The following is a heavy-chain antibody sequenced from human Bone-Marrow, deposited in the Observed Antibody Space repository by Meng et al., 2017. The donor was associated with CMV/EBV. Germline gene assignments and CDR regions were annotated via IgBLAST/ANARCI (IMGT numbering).Heavy chain of an antibody. J-gene: IGHJ4*02. D-gene: IGHD3-22*01. V-gene: IGHV1-69*01. CDR1: GGTFSSYA. Sequence: GQLVQSGAEVKKPGSSVKVSCKASGGTFSSYAISWVRQAPGQGLEWMGGIIPIFGTANYAQKFQGRVTITADESTSTAYMELSSLRSEDTAVYYCARDNYDSSGFRPSTYFDYWGQGTLVTVSS. CDR2: IIPIFGTA. CDR3: ARDNYDSSGFRPSTYFDY.